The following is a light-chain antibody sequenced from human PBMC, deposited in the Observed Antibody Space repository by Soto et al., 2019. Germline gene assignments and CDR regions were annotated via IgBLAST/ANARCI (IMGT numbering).Light chain of an antibody. V-gene: IGKV1-5*01. Sequence: IQMTQSPSTLSASVGDRVTITCGASQSIGAWLAWYQQKPGKAPNLLIYDASSLESGVPSRFSGSGSGTEFTLTLNSLQPDDFGTFYCQHYSTYSLTFGPGTKVDIK. CDR3: QHYSTYSLT. CDR1: QSIGAW. J-gene: IGKJ3*01. CDR2: DAS.